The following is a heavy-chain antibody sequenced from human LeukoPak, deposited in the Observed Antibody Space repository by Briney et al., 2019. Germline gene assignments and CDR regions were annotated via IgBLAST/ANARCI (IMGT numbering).Heavy chain of an antibody. D-gene: IGHD1-1*01. CDR3: AKRTPTGTFYFDY. J-gene: IGHJ4*02. CDR2: ISNSGGST. V-gene: IGHV3-23*01. CDR1: GFTFSSYS. Sequence: PGGSLRLSCAASGFTFSSYSMNWVRQAPGKGLEWVSTISNSGGSTYYADFVKGRFTMSRDNSGNTLYLQMNSLRAEDTAVYYCAKRTPTGTFYFDYWGQGTLVTASS.